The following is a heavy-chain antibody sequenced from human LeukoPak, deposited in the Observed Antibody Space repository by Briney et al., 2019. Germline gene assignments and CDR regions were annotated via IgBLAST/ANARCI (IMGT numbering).Heavy chain of an antibody. V-gene: IGHV3-7*01. CDR2: IKQDGSEK. CDR3: ARELYSSSSELGY. J-gene: IGHJ4*02. D-gene: IGHD6-6*01. Sequence: GGSLRLSCAASGFTFSSYWMSWVRQAPGKGLERVANIKQDGSEKYYVDSVKGRFTISRDNAKNSLYLQMNSLRAEDTAVYYCARELYSSSSELGYWGQGTLVTVSS. CDR1: GFTFSSYW.